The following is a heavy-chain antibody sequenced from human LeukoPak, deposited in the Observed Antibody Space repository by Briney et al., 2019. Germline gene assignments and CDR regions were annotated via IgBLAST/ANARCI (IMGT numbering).Heavy chain of an antibody. CDR3: ARGNVLLWFGELLPNWFDP. V-gene: IGHV1-46*01. Sequence: ASVKVSCKASGYTFTSYYMHWVRQAPGQGLEWMGIINPSGGSTSYAQKLQGRVTKTRDTSTGTVYMELSSLRSEDTAVYYCARGNVLLWFGELLPNWFDPWGQGTLVTVSS. CDR2: INPSGGST. D-gene: IGHD3-10*01. J-gene: IGHJ5*02. CDR1: GYTFTSYY.